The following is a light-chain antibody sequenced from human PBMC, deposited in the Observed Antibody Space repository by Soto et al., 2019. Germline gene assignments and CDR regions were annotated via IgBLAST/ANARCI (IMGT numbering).Light chain of an antibody. J-gene: IGLJ2*01. CDR3: ASWDDSLNSVV. V-gene: IGLV1-44*01. CDR2: GNN. Sequence: QSVLNQPPSASGAPGQGVTISCSGGYSNIGSNTVNWYQLVPGTAPKVLIYGNNERPSGVPDRFSGSKSGTSVSLAINGLQSEAEADYYCASWDDSLNSVVFGGGTKVTVL. CDR1: YSNIGSNT.